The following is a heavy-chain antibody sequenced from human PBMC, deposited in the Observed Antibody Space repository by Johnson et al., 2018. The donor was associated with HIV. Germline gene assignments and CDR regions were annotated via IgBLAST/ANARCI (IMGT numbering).Heavy chain of an antibody. V-gene: IGHV3-30*18. J-gene: IGHJ3*02. Sequence: QVQLVESGGGAVQPGRSLRLSCSVSGFTFSSYGMHWVRQAPGKGLEWVAVISHDGINKYYRDSLKGRFTISRDNSKNTLDLQMNSLRGEDTAVYYCAKGLTFFGVAMINAPLDIWGQGTMVTVSS. CDR3: AKGLTFFGVAMINAPLDI. CDR2: ISHDGINK. CDR1: GFTFSSYG. D-gene: IGHD3-3*01.